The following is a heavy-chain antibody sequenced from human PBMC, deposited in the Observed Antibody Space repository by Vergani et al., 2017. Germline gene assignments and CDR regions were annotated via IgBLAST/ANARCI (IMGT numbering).Heavy chain of an antibody. CDR2: INPNSGGT. Sequence: QVQLVQSGAEVKKPGASVKVSCKASGYTFTGYYMHWVRQAPGQGLEWMGWINPNSGGTNYAQKFQGRATMTRDTSISTAYMELSRLRSDDTAVYYCARGPPWGDCSGGSCPYYYYGMDVWGQGTTVTVSS. CDR1: GYTFTGYY. D-gene: IGHD2-15*01. V-gene: IGHV1-2*02. CDR3: ARGPPWGDCSGGSCPYYYYGMDV. J-gene: IGHJ6*02.